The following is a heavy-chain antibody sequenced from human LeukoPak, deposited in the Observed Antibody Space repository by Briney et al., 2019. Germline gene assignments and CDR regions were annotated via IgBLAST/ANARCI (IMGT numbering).Heavy chain of an antibody. CDR3: ARAPGDTVD. V-gene: IGHV3-21*01. CDR2: ISSSNYI. Sequence: SGGTLRLSCAASGFTFSSFGMHWVRQAPGKGLEWVSSISSSNYIYYADSVKGRFTISRDNAKNSMYLQMNSLRAEDTAVYYCARAPGDTVDWGQGTLVTVSS. D-gene: IGHD2-15*01. J-gene: IGHJ4*02. CDR1: GFTFSSFG.